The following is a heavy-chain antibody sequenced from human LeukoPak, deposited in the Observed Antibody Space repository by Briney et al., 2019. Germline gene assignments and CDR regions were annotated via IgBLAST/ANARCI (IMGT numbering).Heavy chain of an antibody. CDR3: ARVPGYYDSSGYARAIDY. CDR1: RFTFSSYS. CDR2: ISSSGSTI. V-gene: IGHV3-48*04. J-gene: IGHJ4*02. Sequence: GGSLRLSCAASRFTFSSYSMNWVRQTPGKGLEWVSYISSSGSTIYYADSVKGRFTISRDNAKNSLYLQMNSLRAEDTAVYYCARVPGYYDSSGYARAIDYWGQGTLVTVSS. D-gene: IGHD3-22*01.